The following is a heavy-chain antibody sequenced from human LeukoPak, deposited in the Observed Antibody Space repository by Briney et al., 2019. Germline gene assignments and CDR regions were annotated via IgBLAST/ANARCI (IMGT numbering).Heavy chain of an antibody. D-gene: IGHD3-22*01. CDR2: ISSSSSTI. CDR3: ARLRYDSSGYYSIFDY. CDR1: GFTFSSYS. V-gene: IGHV3-48*04. Sequence: PGGSLRLSCAASGFTFSSYSMNWVRQAPGKGLEWVSYISSSSSTIYYADSVKGRFTISRDNAKNSLYLQMNSLRAEDTAVYYCARLRYDSSGYYSIFDYWGQGTLVTVSS. J-gene: IGHJ4*02.